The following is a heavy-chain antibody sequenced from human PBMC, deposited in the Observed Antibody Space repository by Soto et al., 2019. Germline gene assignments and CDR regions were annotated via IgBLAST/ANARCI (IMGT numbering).Heavy chain of an antibody. Sequence: SETLSLTCTVSGGSISSYYWSWIRQPPGKGLEWIGYIYYSGSTNYNPSLKSRVTISVDTSTNQFSLKLSSVTAADSAVYYCARNRGTRGFGEFLHWGQGTLVTVSS. V-gene: IGHV4-59*01. D-gene: IGHD3-10*01. J-gene: IGHJ4*02. CDR2: IYYSGST. CDR1: GGSISSYY. CDR3: ARNRGTRGFGEFLH.